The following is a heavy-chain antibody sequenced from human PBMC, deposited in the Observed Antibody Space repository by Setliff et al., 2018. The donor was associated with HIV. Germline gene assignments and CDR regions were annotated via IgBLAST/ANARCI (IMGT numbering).Heavy chain of an antibody. Sequence: GASVKVSCKASGYTFTSYGISWVRQAPGQGLEWMGWIRAYNGNTNYAQKLQGRVTMTTDTSTSTAYMELRSLRSDDTAVYYCARDQITMVRCTLGAFDIWGQVTMVTVSS. CDR1: GYTFTSYG. CDR2: IRAYNGNT. J-gene: IGHJ3*02. CDR3: ARDQITMVRCTLGAFDI. D-gene: IGHD3-10*01. V-gene: IGHV1-18*01.